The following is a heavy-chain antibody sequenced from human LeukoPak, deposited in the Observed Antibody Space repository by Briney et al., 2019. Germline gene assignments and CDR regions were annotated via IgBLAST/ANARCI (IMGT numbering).Heavy chain of an antibody. CDR3: ARDQNYYGSGRRLTANDY. D-gene: IGHD3-10*01. Sequence: PGGSLRLSCAASGFTFNNYAMTWVRQAPGKGLEWVSGISGGGSSTYYADSVKGRFTISRDNSKNTLYLQMNSLRAEDTAVYYCARDQNYYGSGRRLTANDYWGQGTLVTVSS. J-gene: IGHJ4*02. CDR1: GFTFNNYA. V-gene: IGHV3-23*01. CDR2: ISGGGSST.